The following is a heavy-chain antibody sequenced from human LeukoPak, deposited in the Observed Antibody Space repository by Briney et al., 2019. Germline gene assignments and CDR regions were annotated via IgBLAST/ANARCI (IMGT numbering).Heavy chain of an antibody. CDR2: ISSSGSTI. V-gene: IGHV3-48*04. CDR3: ARDIGSAGYYDYVWGSYRSGLDI. CDR1: GFTFSSYS. J-gene: IGHJ3*02. D-gene: IGHD3-16*02. Sequence: GGSLRLSCAASGFTFSSYSMNWVRQAPGKGLEWVSYISSSGSTIYYADSVKGRFTISRDNAKNSLYLQMNSLRAEDTAVYYCARDIGSAGYYDYVWGSYRSGLDIWGQGTMVTASS.